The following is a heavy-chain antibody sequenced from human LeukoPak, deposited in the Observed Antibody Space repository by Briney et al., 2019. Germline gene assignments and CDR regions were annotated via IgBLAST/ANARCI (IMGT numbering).Heavy chain of an antibody. Sequence: KPSETLSLTCTVSGGSISSYYWSWIRQPPGKGLEWIGYIYYSRSTNYNPSLKSRVTISVDTSKNQFSLKLSSVTAADTAVYYCARHSTGLGIVVVPANSYYYYYGMDVWGQGTTVTVSS. J-gene: IGHJ6*02. CDR3: ARHSTGLGIVVVPANSYYYYYGMDV. V-gene: IGHV4-59*08. D-gene: IGHD2-2*03. CDR1: GGSISSYY. CDR2: IYYSRST.